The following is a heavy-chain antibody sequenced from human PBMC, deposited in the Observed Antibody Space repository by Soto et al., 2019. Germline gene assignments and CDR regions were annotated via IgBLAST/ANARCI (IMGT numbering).Heavy chain of an antibody. J-gene: IGHJ6*03. CDR3: ARSPWSGTEYYYYYYMDV. Sequence: QVQLQQWGAGLLKPSETLSLTCAVYGGSFSGYYWSWIRQPPGKGLEWIGEINHSGSTNYNPSLNTRVTIPQDPATNQFSLKLSSVTAADTAVYYCARSPWSGTEYYYYYYMDVWGKGTTVTVSS. CDR1: GGSFSGYY. V-gene: IGHV4-34*01. D-gene: IGHD3-3*01. CDR2: INHSGST.